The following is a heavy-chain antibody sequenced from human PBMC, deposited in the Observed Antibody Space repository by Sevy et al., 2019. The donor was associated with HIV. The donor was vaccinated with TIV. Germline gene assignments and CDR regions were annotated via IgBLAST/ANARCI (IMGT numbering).Heavy chain of an antibody. CDR1: GFTFSSHW. Sequence: GGSLRLSCAASGFTFSSHWMFWVRQVPGKGLMWVSHINSHGSITNYAHSVKGRFAISGDNAKNTVYLRMDSLRAEDTAVYYCARGQLLQFLEWPSYSLDVWGQGTTVTVSS. CDR2: INSHGSIT. J-gene: IGHJ6*02. V-gene: IGHV3-74*01. CDR3: ARGQLLQFLEWPSYSLDV. D-gene: IGHD3-3*01.